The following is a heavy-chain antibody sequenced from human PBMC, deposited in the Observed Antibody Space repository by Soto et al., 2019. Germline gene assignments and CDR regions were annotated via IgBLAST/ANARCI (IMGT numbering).Heavy chain of an antibody. CDR1: GGSISSGTSH. Sequence: SETLSLTCTVSGGSISSGTSHWSWIRQRPGKGLEWIGYIFYSGSFYYTPSLRGRVMILADTSKNQFTLRLSSVTAADTAVYYCASLSITGTRASFDYWGQGTLVTVSS. J-gene: IGHJ4*02. CDR3: ASLSITGTRASFDY. D-gene: IGHD1-7*01. CDR2: IFYSGSF. V-gene: IGHV4-31*03.